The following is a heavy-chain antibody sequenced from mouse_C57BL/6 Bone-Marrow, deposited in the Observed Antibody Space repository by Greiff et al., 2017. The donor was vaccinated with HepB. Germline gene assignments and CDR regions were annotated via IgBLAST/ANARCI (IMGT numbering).Heavy chain of an antibody. CDR1: GYSFTDYN. CDR3: ARSAGYYAMDY. V-gene: IGHV1-39*01. Sequence: EVKLVESGPELVKPGASVKISCKASGYSFTDYNMNWVKQSNGKRLEWIGVINPNYGTTSYNQKFKGKATLTVDQSSITAYMQLNSLTSEDSAVYYCARSAGYYAMDYWGQGTSVTVSS. J-gene: IGHJ4*01. D-gene: IGHD4-1*01. CDR2: INPNYGTT.